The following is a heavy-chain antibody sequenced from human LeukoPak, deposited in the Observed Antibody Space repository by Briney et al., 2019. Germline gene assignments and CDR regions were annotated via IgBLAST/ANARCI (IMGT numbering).Heavy chain of an antibody. CDR2: INDDGSDT. V-gene: IGHV3-74*01. CDR3: ARGVYEYYYYMDV. D-gene: IGHD6-13*01. Sequence: GGSLRLSCAASGFTFKLYWMHWVRQVPGKRPVWVSRINDDGSDTIYADSVRGRFTISRDDAKNTVYLQMNSLRAEDTAVYYCARGVYEYYYYMDVWGKGTTVTVSS. CDR1: GFTFKLYW. J-gene: IGHJ6*03.